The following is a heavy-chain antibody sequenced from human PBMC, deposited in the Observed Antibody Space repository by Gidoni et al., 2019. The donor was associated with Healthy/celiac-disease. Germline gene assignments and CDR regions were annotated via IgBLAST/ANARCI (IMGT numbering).Heavy chain of an antibody. CDR1: GFTFADYA. Sequence: EVQLVASGGGLVQPGRSLRLSCAASGFTFADYAMHWVRQAPGKGLEGVSGISWNSGSIGDADSVKGRFTISRDNAKNSLYLQMNSLRAEDTALYYCAKDVDTAMVLDGGYFDLWGRGTLVTVSS. V-gene: IGHV3-9*01. CDR3: AKDVDTAMVLDGGYFDL. CDR2: ISWNSGSI. J-gene: IGHJ2*01. D-gene: IGHD5-18*01.